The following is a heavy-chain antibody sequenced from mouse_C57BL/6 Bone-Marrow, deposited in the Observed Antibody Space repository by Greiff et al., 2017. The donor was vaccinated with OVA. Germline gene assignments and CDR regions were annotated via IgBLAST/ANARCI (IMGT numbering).Heavy chain of an antibody. V-gene: IGHV5-17*01. D-gene: IGHD2-3*01. J-gene: IGHJ4*01. Sequence: DVKLVESGGGLVKPGGSLKLSCAASGFTFSDYGMHWVRQAPEKGLEWVAYISSGSSPIYYADTVKGRFPISRDHAKNTLLLQMTSLRSEDTAMYYCAMIMDYWGQGTSVTVSS. CDR1: GFTFSDYG. CDR3: AMIMDY. CDR2: ISSGSSPI.